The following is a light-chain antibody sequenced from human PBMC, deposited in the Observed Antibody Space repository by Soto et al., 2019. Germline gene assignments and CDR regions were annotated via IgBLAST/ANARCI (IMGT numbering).Light chain of an antibody. CDR2: EVV. V-gene: IGLV2-8*01. Sequence: QSALTQPPSASGSPGQSVTISCTGTKNDIGVYDFVSWYQHHPGKAPRLIIYEVVQRPSGIHDRFSGSKSGTSATLGITGLQTGDEADYYCGTWDTSLSGYVFGTGTKVTVL. CDR1: KNDIGVYDF. J-gene: IGLJ1*01. CDR3: GTWDTSLSGYV.